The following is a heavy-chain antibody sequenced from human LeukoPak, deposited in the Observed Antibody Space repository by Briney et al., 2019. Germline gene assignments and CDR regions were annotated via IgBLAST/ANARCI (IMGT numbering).Heavy chain of an antibody. J-gene: IGHJ3*02. CDR3: ARDSSGWYGGAFDI. V-gene: IGHV3-33*01. CDR1: GFTFSSYG. CDR2: IWYDGSKQ. Sequence: PGGSLRLSCAASGFTFSSYGMHWVRQAPGKGLEWVAVIWYDGSKQYYADSVKGRFTISRDNSKNTLYLQMNSLRAEDTAVYYCARDSSGWYGGAFDIWGQGTMVTVSS. D-gene: IGHD6-19*01.